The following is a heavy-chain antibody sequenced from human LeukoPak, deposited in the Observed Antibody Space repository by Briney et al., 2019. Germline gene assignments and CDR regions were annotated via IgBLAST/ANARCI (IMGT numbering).Heavy chain of an antibody. Sequence: PGGSLRLSCAASGFTFSSYEMNWVRQAPGKGLEWGSYISSSGSTIYYADSVKGRFTISRDNAKNSLYLQMNSPRAEDTAVYYCARDLGGRATAMDLFDYWGQGTLVTVSS. D-gene: IGHD5-18*01. V-gene: IGHV3-48*03. J-gene: IGHJ4*02. CDR1: GFTFSSYE. CDR2: ISSSGSTI. CDR3: ARDLGGRATAMDLFDY.